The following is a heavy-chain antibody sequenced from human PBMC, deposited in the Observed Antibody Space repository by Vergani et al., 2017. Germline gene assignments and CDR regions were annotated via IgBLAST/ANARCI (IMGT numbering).Heavy chain of an antibody. V-gene: IGHV4-38-2*02. CDR3: VRDLYSRGPFDV. CDR1: GVSITRGNY. J-gene: IGHJ4*01. Sequence: QLQLQESGSGLVKPSQTLSLTCNVSGVSITRGNYWGWVRQSPGTGLEWIASVFHLGTVYYNPSLRSRVRISIDAYNVLSLRLQSVTAADTAVYFCVRDLYSRGPFDVWGQGSLVTVSS. D-gene: IGHD3-22*01. CDR2: VFHLGTV.